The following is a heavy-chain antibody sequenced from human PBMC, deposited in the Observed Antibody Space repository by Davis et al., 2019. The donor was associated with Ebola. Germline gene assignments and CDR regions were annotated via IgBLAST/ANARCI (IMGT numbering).Heavy chain of an antibody. J-gene: IGHJ4*02. V-gene: IGHV3-11*06. CDR3: ARETYGDYEYYFDY. Sequence: PGGSLRLSCAASGFTFSDYYMSWIRQAPGKGLEWVSYISSSSSYTNYADSVKGRFTISRDNAKNSLYLQMNSLRAEDTAVYYCARETYGDYEYYFDYWGQGTLVTVSS. D-gene: IGHD4-17*01. CDR2: ISSSSSYT. CDR1: GFTFSDYY.